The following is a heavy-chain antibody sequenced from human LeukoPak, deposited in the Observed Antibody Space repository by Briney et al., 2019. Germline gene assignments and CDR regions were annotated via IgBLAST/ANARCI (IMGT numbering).Heavy chain of an antibody. CDR1: GFTFSDYY. V-gene: IGHV3-11*04. D-gene: IGHD6-13*01. J-gene: IGHJ4*02. CDR2: ISSSGNSI. CDR3: ARDQVSVAGTGIDY. Sequence: GGSLRLSCASSGFTFSDYYMSWIRQAPGKGLEWVSYISSSGNSISYADSVKGRFTISRDNAKNSLYLQMNSLRAEDTAVYYCARDQVSVAGTGIDYWGQGTLVTVSS.